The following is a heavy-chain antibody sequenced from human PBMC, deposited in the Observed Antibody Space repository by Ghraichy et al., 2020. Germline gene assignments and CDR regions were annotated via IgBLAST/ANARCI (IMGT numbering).Heavy chain of an antibody. J-gene: IGHJ6*03. CDR1: GGSVNTGGYY. V-gene: IGHV4-61*08. Sequence: GSLRLSCTVSGGSVNTGGYYWTWIRQPPGKGLEWISHIYYSGSTNHNPSLKSRVTISVDTSKNQFSLKLYSVTTADTAIYYCARANAYYYYVDVWGKGTTVTVSS. CDR2: IYYSGST. CDR3: ARANAYYYYVDV.